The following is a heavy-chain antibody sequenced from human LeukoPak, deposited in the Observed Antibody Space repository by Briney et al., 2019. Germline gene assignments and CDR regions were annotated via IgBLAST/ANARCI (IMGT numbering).Heavy chain of an antibody. CDR3: SRCVRGDSGIYYTRPTYYDCDY. Sequence: SQTLSLTCTVSGASISSGGYYWSWIRQHPGKGLEWIGYIYYSGSTYYNTSLKSRVTISEDTSKNQFSLQLSSVTAVDTAVYYCSRCVRGDSGIYYTRPTYYDCDYWCQGTLVTVSS. D-gene: IGHD3-10*01. J-gene: IGHJ4*02. V-gene: IGHV4-31*03. CDR2: IYYSGST. CDR1: GASISSGGYY.